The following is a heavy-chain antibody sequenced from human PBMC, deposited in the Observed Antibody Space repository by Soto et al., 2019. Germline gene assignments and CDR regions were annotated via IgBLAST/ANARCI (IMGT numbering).Heavy chain of an antibody. CDR2: IYRTGNT. D-gene: IGHD2-2*01. V-gene: IGHV4-30-2*01. J-gene: IGHJ4*02. CDR3: ARGDYQYSIDY. CDR1: CHSMTSGDYS. Sequence: QLQLQESGSRLVKSSQTLSLTCTVSCHSMTSGDYSGSWIRQPTGKGLEWLGYIYRTGNTHYSPSLKSRVSISQDRSTNQCSLELTSVTAADTAVYYCARGDYQYSIDYWGQGTLVTVSS.